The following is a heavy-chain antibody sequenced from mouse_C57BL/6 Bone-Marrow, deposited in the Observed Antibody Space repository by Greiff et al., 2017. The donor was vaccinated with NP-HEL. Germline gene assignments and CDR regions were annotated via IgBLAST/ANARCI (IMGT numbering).Heavy chain of an antibody. J-gene: IGHJ4*01. Sequence: EVKLMESGGDLVKPGGSLKLSCAASGFTFSSYGMSWVRQTLDKRLEWVATISSGGSYTYYPDSVKGRFTISRDNAKNTLYPQMSSLKSEDTAMYYCARGRLYAMDYWGQGTSVTVSS. D-gene: IGHD2-13*01. V-gene: IGHV5-6*01. CDR3: ARGRLYAMDY. CDR1: GFTFSSYG. CDR2: ISSGGSYT.